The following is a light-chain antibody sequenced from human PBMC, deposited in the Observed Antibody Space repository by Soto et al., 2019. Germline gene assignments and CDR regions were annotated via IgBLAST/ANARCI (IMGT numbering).Light chain of an antibody. V-gene: IGKV3-11*01. CDR1: QSVGSY. J-gene: IGKJ4*02. CDR2: DAS. Sequence: EIVLTQYPATLSLAPGDRATLSCRAIQSVGSYLGCYQQRPGQAPRLLIYDASNMATGIPARFSGSGSGTDFTLTISSLEPEDFAVYYCQQRSDWPSTFGGGTKVEIK. CDR3: QQRSDWPST.